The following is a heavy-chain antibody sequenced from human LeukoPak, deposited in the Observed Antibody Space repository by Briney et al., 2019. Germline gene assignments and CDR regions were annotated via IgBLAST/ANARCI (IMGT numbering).Heavy chain of an antibody. CDR1: GGSISTYY. CDR3: ARPLSSGWYRGFDY. J-gene: IGHJ4*02. V-gene: IGHV4-59*01. D-gene: IGHD6-19*01. CDR2: IYYSGST. Sequence: SETLSLTCTVSGGSISTYYCGWIRQPPGKGLEWIGDIYYSGSTNYNPSLKSRVTISVDTSKNQFSLKVSSVTAADTAVYYCARPLSSGWYRGFDYWGQGTLVTVSS.